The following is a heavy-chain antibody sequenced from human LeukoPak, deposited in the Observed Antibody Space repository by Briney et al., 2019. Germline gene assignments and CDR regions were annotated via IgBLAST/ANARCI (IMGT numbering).Heavy chain of an antibody. CDR3: ARVGENGVWMRAYFDY. CDR2: IHYDGTIT. D-gene: IGHD2-8*01. CDR1: GFTFSAYG. Sequence: GGSLRLSCAASGFTFSAYGMHWVRQAPGKGLEWVAFIHYDGTITYYADSVKGRFTISRDSSKNTLFLQMNSLGAEDTAVYYCARVGENGVWMRAYFDYWGQGTLVIVSS. J-gene: IGHJ4*02. V-gene: IGHV3-30*02.